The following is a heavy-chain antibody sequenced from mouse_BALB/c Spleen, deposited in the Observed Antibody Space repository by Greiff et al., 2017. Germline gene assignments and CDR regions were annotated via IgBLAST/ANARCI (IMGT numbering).Heavy chain of an antibody. Sequence: QVQLKQSGAELVRPGTSVKVSCKASGYAFTNYLIEWVKQRPGQGLEWIGVINPGSGGTNYNEKFKGKATLTADKSSSTAYMQLSSLTSDDSAVYFCARKDGNYGDWGQGTLVTVSA. CDR2: INPGSGGT. CDR3: ARKDGNYGD. J-gene: IGHJ3*01. V-gene: IGHV1-54*01. D-gene: IGHD2-1*01. CDR1: GYAFTNYL.